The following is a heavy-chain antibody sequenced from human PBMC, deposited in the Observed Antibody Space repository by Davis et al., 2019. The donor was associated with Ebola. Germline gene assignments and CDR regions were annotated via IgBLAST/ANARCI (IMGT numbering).Heavy chain of an antibody. CDR3: ARDKGDGYNYWGD. J-gene: IGHJ4*02. D-gene: IGHD5-24*01. Sequence: SETLSLTCTVSGGSISSYYWSCIRQPPGKGLEWIGYIYYSGSTNYNPSLKSRVTISVDTSKNQFSLKLSSVTAADTAVYYCARDKGDGYNYWGDWGQGTLVTVSS. CDR1: GGSISSYY. CDR2: IYYSGST. V-gene: IGHV4-59*01.